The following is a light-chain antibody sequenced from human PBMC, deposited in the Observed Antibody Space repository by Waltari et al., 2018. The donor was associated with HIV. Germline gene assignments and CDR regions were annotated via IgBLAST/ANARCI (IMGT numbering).Light chain of an antibody. V-gene: IGLV3-25*03. CDR2: KAS. CDR3: QSVDSSRIWV. Sequence: SYELTQPPSASVSPGQTARITCSGDPLANQHTYWFQQKPGRAPVLFIYKASERPSGLPARFSGSRSGTTVMLTISGVQAEDEADYYCQSVDSSRIWVFGGGTKLTVL. CDR1: PLANQH. J-gene: IGLJ3*02.